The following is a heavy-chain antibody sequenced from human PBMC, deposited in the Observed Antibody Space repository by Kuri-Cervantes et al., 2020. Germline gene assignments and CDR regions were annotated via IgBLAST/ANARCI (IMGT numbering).Heavy chain of an antibody. CDR1: GGSISSYY. J-gene: IGHJ4*02. Sequence: SETLSLTCTVSGGSISSYYWSWIRQPPGKGLEWIGYMYYSGSTNYNPSLKSRVTISVDTSKNQFSLKLTSVTTADTAVYYCASVVGSGSYYPLYWGQGTLVTVSS. CDR2: MYYSGST. D-gene: IGHD3-10*01. V-gene: IGHV4-59*01. CDR3: ASVVGSGSYYPLY.